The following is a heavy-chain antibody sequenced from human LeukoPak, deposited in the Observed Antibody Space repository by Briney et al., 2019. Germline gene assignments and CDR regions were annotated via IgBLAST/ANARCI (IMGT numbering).Heavy chain of an antibody. CDR2: ISSSSSTI. V-gene: IGHV3-48*04. D-gene: IGHD3-9*01. Sequence: PGGSLRLSCAASGFTFSSYSMNWVRQAPGKGLEWVSYISSSSSTIYYADSVKGRFTISRDNAHNTLYLQMTSLRPEDTAIYYCARVISYFDMWGPGALVT. J-gene: IGHJ4*02. CDR3: ARVISYFDM. CDR1: GFTFSSYS.